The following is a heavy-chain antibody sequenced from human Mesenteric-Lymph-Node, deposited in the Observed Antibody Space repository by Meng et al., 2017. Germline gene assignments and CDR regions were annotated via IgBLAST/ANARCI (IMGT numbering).Heavy chain of an antibody. CDR3: AKLRWGRRRG. Sequence: GESLRISCAASGFTFSSYAMHWVRQAPGKGLEWVSAINDGGTETYYADSVKGRFTTSSDNSKNILYLQMNSLRVEDTAVYYCAKLRWGRRRGWGQGALVTVSS. CDR2: INDGGTET. V-gene: IGHV3-23*01. J-gene: IGHJ4*02. CDR1: GFTFSSYA. D-gene: IGHD3-16*01.